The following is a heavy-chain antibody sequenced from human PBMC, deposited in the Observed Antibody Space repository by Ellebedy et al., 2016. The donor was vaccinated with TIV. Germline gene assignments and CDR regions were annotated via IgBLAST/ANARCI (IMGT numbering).Heavy chain of an antibody. D-gene: IGHD2-15*01. Sequence: GESLKISCITSEFTFRTYGMHWVRQAPGKGLEWVSIIWYDGSSKYYADSVKGRFTVSRDNSKNTLYLQMNSLRAEDTAIYYCARSDSGGSSDHYYYHMDVWGQGTTVTVSS. CDR1: EFTFRTYG. V-gene: IGHV3-33*01. CDR3: ARSDSGGSSDHYYYHMDV. J-gene: IGHJ6*02. CDR2: IWYDGSSK.